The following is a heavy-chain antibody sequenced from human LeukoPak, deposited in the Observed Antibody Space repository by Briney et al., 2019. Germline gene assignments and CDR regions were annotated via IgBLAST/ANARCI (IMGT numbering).Heavy chain of an antibody. CDR1: GFTFSNYW. CDR2: INQDGSER. Sequence: PGGSLRLSCAVPGFTFSNYWMSWVRQAPAKGLEWVAYINQDGSERYYVDSMEGRFTISRDNAEKSLFLQMNNLRVEDTALYYCARYGSHLDAVDFWGQGTLVTVAS. V-gene: IGHV3-7*01. J-gene: IGHJ3*01. CDR3: ARYGSHLDAVDF. D-gene: IGHD1-26*01.